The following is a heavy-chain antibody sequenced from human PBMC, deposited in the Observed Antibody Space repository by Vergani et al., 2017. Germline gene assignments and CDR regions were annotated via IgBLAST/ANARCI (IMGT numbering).Heavy chain of an antibody. V-gene: IGHV1-2*02. CDR1: GYTFTGYY. J-gene: IGHJ6*03. Sequence: QVQQVQSGAEVKKHGASVKVSCKAAGYTFTGYYMHWVRQDTRQRLVWMGWINPKSGGTNYAQKFQGRVTMTRDTSISTAYMELSRLRSDDTTVYYCARVVGCDSVVVPAGIYYGYYYMDVWGKGTTVTVSS. D-gene: IGHD2-2*02. CDR2: INPKSGGT. CDR3: ARVVGCDSVVVPAGIYYGYYYMDV.